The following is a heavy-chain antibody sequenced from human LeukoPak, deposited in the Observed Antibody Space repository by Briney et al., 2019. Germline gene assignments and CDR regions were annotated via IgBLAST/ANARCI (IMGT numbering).Heavy chain of an antibody. J-gene: IGHJ5*02. CDR3: ARNYYYSSGYFLVPFDP. Sequence: SETLSPTCTVSGGSISSYYWSWIRQPPGKGLEWIGYIYTSGSTNYNPSLKSRVTISVDTSKNQFSLKLSSVTAADTAVYYCARNYYYSSGYFLVPFDPWGQGTLVTVSS. CDR1: GGSISSYY. CDR2: IYTSGST. V-gene: IGHV4-4*09. D-gene: IGHD3-22*01.